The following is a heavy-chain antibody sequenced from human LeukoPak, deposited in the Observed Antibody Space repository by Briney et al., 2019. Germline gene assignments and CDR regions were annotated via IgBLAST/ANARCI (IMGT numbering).Heavy chain of an antibody. CDR3: ARQQFDCSSTSCYGGAFDI. J-gene: IGHJ3*02. Sequence: SETLSLTCTVSGGSITISSYSWSWIRQPPGKGLEWIGYIYYSGSTNYNPSLKSRVTISVDTSKNQFSLKLSSVTAADTAVYYCARQQFDCSSTSCYGGAFDIWGQGTMVSVSS. D-gene: IGHD2-2*01. V-gene: IGHV4-61*05. CDR1: GGSITISSYS. CDR2: IYYSGST.